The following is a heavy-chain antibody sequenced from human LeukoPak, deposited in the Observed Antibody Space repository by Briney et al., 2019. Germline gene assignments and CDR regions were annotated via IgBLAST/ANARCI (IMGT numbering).Heavy chain of an antibody. CDR3: ARVAAGPAYYYYYMDV. CDR1: GFTFSSYS. CDR2: ISSSSSTI. D-gene: IGHD6-13*01. J-gene: IGHJ6*03. Sequence: PGGSLRLSCAASGFTFSSYSMNWVRQAPGKGLEWVSYISSSSSTIYYADSVKGRFTISRDNAKNSLYLQMNSLRAEDTAVYYCARVAAGPAYYYYYMDVWGKGTTVTVSS. V-gene: IGHV3-48*01.